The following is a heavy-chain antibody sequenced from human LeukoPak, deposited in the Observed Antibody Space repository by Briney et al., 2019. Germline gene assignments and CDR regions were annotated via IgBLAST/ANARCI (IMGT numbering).Heavy chain of an antibody. CDR3: ARRWELYYFDY. V-gene: IGHV5-51*01. CDR1: GYSFTTYW. J-gene: IGHJ4*02. CDR2: IYPGDSDT. D-gene: IGHD1-26*01. Sequence: GGSLKISCRVSGYSFTTYWIGWVRQMPGKGLEWMGIIYPGDSDTRYSPSFRGQVTISADKSISTAYLQWSSLKASDTAMYYCARRWELYYFDYWGQGTLVTVSS.